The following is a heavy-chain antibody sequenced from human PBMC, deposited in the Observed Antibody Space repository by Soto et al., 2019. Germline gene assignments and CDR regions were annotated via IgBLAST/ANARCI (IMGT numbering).Heavy chain of an antibody. CDR3: ARGPSIAARPSDY. CDR2: INHSGST. J-gene: IGHJ4*02. Sequence: QVQLQQWGAGLLKPSETLSLTCAVYGGSFSGYYWSWIRQPPGKGLEWIGEINHSGSTNYNPSLKSLVTISVDTSKNQCSLKLSSVTAADTAVYYCARGPSIAARPSDYWGQGTLVTVSS. V-gene: IGHV4-34*01. D-gene: IGHD6-6*01. CDR1: GGSFSGYY.